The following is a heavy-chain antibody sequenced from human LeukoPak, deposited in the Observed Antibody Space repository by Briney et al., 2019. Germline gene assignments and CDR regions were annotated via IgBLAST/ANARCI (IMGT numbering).Heavy chain of an antibody. CDR1: GGSFSGYY. D-gene: IGHD6-13*01. Sequence: SETLSLTCAVYGGSFSGYYWSWIRQPPGKGLEWIGEINHSGSTNYNPSLKSRVTISVDTSKNQFSLKLSSVTAADTAVYYCARVQLVPYYYCYYYMDVWGKGTTVTVSS. J-gene: IGHJ6*03. CDR3: ARVQLVPYYYCYYYMDV. CDR2: INHSGST. V-gene: IGHV4-34*01.